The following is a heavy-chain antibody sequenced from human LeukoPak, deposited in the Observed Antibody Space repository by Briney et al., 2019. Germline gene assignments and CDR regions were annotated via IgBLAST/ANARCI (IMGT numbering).Heavy chain of an antibody. D-gene: IGHD3-10*01. J-gene: IGHJ4*02. CDR1: GYSFNTYW. V-gene: IGHV5-51*01. Sequence: GESLKISWKGSGYSFNTYWIGWVRQMPGKGLEWMGIIYPGDSETRYSPSFQGQVTISADKSISTAYLQWSSLKASDTAMYYCARHLRARPFDYWGQGTLVSVSS. CDR3: ARHLRARPFDY. CDR2: IYPGDSET.